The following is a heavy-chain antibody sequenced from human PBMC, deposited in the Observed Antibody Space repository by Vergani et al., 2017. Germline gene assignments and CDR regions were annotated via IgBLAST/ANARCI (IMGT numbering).Heavy chain of an antibody. V-gene: IGHV3-23*01. Sequence: EVQLLESGGGFVRPGGSLRLSCAASGFTFRNYAMSWVRQAAGKGLEWVSAISARYPSTYYADSVKGRFTISRDNSKNMLYLQMNSLRAEDTAVYYCARLSYDTTPYLQGGYDCWGQGTLVSVSS. CDR3: ARLSYDTTPYLQGGYDC. CDR2: ISARYPST. D-gene: IGHD3-22*01. J-gene: IGHJ4*02. CDR1: GFTFRNYA.